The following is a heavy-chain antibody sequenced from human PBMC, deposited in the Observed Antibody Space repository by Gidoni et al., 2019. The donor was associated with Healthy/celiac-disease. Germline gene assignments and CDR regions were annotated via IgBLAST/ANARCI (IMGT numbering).Heavy chain of an antibody. CDR2: IYSGGST. CDR3: ARAGSGFNWYFDL. J-gene: IGHJ2*01. D-gene: IGHD3-3*01. CDR1: GFTVSSNY. V-gene: IGHV3-53*01. Sequence: EVQLVESGGGLIQPGGSLRLSCAASGFTVSSNYMSWVRQAPGKGLDRVAVIYSGGSTYYADSVKGRFTISRDNSKNTLYLQMNSLRAEDTAVYYCARAGSGFNWYFDLWGRGTLVTVSS.